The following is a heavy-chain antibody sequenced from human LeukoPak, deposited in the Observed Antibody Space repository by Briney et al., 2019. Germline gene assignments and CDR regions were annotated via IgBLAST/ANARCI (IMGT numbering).Heavy chain of an antibody. Sequence: ASVKLSCKVSGSTLTDVSITWVRQAPGKGLEWMGGFDHESGETTFAQKFQGRLTMTEDTSTDTVYIDLTSLTSEDTAVYYCATISVTYYEGFDPWGQGTLVTVSS. D-gene: IGHD3-3*01. J-gene: IGHJ5*02. CDR3: ATISVTYYEGFDP. V-gene: IGHV1-24*01. CDR1: GSTLTDVS. CDR2: FDHESGET.